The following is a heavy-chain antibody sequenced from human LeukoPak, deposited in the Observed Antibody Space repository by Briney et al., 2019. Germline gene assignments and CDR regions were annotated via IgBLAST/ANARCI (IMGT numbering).Heavy chain of an antibody. Sequence: SETLSLTCTVSGGSIRSGGYYWSWIRQHPGRGLEWIGNIYYSGSTYYDPSLKSRVTISVDTSKNQFSLKLRSVTAADTAVYYCARGLGLPPLWSGYYTPYYYYGMDVWGQGTTVTVSS. D-gene: IGHD3-3*01. J-gene: IGHJ6*02. CDR2: IYYSGST. CDR1: GGSIRSGGYY. CDR3: ARGLGLPPLWSGYYTPYYYYGMDV. V-gene: IGHV4-31*03.